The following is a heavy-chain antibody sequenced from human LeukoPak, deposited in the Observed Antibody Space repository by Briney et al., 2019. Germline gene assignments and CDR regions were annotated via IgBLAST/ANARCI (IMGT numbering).Heavy chain of an antibody. V-gene: IGHV3-23*01. CDR1: GFIFNNFG. CDR2: ISNDGGGT. J-gene: IGHJ5*02. Sequence: GGSLRLSCAASGFIFNNFGLIWVRQAPGKGLEWVSAISNDGGGTNYADFVKGRFTISRDNSKNTLFLQVNSLRAEDTALYYCAKGSSGYFVDLWGQGTLVTVSS. D-gene: IGHD3-22*01. CDR3: AKGSSGYFVDL.